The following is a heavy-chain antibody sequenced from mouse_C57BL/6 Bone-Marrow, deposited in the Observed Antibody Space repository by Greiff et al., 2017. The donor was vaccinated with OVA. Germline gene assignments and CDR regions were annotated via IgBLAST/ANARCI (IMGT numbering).Heavy chain of an antibody. D-gene: IGHD2-2*01. CDR2: ILPGSGST. CDR1: GYTFTGYW. J-gene: IGHJ2*01. V-gene: IGHV1-9*01. CDR3: AREGVRLRRSYVDY. Sequence: VKLLESGAELMKPGASVKLSCKASGYTFTGYWIEWVKQRPGHGLEWIGEILPGSGSTNYNAKFKGKATFTADTSSNTAYMQLSSLTTGDSALYYGAREGVRLRRSYVDYWGQGTTLTVTS.